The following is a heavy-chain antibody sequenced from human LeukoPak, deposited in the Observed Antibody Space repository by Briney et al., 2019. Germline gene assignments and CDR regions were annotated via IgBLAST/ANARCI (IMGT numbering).Heavy chain of an antibody. CDR1: GVSITNYY. CDR2: IYISGST. J-gene: IGHJ4*02. D-gene: IGHD1-26*01. Sequence: SGTLSLTCSVSGVSITNYYWAWIRQPAGKGLEWIGRIYISGSTNYNPSLKSRVSISIDKTNNQFSLKLRSVTAADTAVYYCARDYLVGAPLDYWGQGTLVTVSS. CDR3: ARDYLVGAPLDY. V-gene: IGHV4-4*07.